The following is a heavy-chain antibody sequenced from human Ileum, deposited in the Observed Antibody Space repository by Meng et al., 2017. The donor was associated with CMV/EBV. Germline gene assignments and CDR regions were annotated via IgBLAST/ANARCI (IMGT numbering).Heavy chain of an antibody. CDR2: IHYSGST. V-gene: IGHV4-61*01. CDR3: ARGGGGGYYYDSSALFDY. CDR1: GSSGTYY. Sequence: GSSGTYYWSWIRQHPGKGLEWIGYIHYSGSTNYNPSLKSRVTISVDTSKNQFSLKLSSVTAADTAVYYCARGGGGGYYYDSSALFDYWGQGTLVTVS. J-gene: IGHJ4*02. D-gene: IGHD3-22*01.